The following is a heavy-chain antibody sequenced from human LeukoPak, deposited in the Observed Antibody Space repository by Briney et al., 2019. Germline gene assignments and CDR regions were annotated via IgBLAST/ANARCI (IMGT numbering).Heavy chain of an antibody. CDR1: GYTFTGYY. CDR3: AREKSVGATSVGFDP. V-gene: IGHV7-4-1*02. Sequence: ASVKVSCKASGYTFTGYYMHWVRQAPGQGLEWMGWINTNTGNPTYAQGFTGRFVFSLDTSVSTAYLQISSLKAEDTAVYYCAREKSVGATSVGFDPWGQGTLVTVSS. CDR2: INTNTGNP. J-gene: IGHJ5*02. D-gene: IGHD1-26*01.